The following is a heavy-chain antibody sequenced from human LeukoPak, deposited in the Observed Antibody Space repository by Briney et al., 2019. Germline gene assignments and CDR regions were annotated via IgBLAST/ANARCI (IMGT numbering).Heavy chain of an antibody. J-gene: IGHJ4*02. CDR1: GGSISSYY. V-gene: IGHV4-4*07. Sequence: SETLSLTCTVSGGSISSYYCSWIRLPAGKGLEWIGRIYASGSTNFSPSLKSRLTMSVDTSKNQFSLKLSSVTAADTAVYYCARRTGDLGYYFDYWGQGTLVTVSS. CDR3: ARRTGDLGYYFDY. CDR2: IYASGST. D-gene: IGHD7-27*01.